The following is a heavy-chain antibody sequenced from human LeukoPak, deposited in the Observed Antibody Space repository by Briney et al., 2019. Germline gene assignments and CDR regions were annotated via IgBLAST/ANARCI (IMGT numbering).Heavy chain of an antibody. D-gene: IGHD3-22*01. Sequence: GRSLRLSCAASGFTFDDYAMHRVRQAPGKGLEWVSGISWNSGSIGYADSVKGRFTISRDNAKNSLYLQMNSLRAEDTALYYCAKDMRDYYDSSGPFDYWGQGTLVTVSS. CDR1: GFTFDDYA. CDR3: AKDMRDYYDSSGPFDY. CDR2: ISWNSGSI. V-gene: IGHV3-9*01. J-gene: IGHJ4*02.